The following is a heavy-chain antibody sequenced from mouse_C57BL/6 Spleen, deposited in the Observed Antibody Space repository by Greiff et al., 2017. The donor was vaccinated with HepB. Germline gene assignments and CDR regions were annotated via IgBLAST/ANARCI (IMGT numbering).Heavy chain of an antibody. CDR1: GYTFTSYW. J-gene: IGHJ2*01. Sequence: QVQLQQPGAELVKPGASVKLSCKASGYTFTSYWMQWVKQRPGQGLEWIGEIDPSDSYTNYNQKFKGKATLTVDTSSSTAYMQLSSLTSEDSAVYYCARRVTGTGDYWGQGTTLTVSS. CDR2: IDPSDSYT. D-gene: IGHD4-1*01. V-gene: IGHV1-50*01. CDR3: ARRVTGTGDY.